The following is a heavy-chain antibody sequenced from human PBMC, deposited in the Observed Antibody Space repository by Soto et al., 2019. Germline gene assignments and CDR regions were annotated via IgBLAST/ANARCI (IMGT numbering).Heavy chain of an antibody. J-gene: IGHJ5*02. D-gene: IGHD3-22*01. CDR3: ARAVGYYDSSGYPA. Sequence: PSETLSLTCAVSGGSISSGGYSWSWIRQPPGQGLEWIGYLYYGGTTYSNPSLKSRVSISGDWSKNQFSLKLNSVTAADTAVYYCARAVGYYDSSGYPAWGQGTLVTAPQ. CDR2: LYYGGTT. CDR1: GGSISSGGYS. V-gene: IGHV4-30-2*01.